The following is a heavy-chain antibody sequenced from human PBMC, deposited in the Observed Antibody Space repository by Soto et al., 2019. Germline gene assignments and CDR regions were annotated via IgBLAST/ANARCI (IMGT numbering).Heavy chain of an antibody. CDR2: ITSSSSYI. CDR1: GLTFSSYS. D-gene: IGHD5-18*01. V-gene: IGHV3-21*01. J-gene: IGHJ4*02. CDR3: AKALTSSYGPYYFDY. Sequence: GGSLRLSCAASGLTFSSYSMNWVRQAPGKGLEWVSSITSSSSYIYYADSVKGRFTISRDNSKNTLYLQMNSLRAEDTAVYYCAKALTSSYGPYYFDYWGQGTLVTVSS.